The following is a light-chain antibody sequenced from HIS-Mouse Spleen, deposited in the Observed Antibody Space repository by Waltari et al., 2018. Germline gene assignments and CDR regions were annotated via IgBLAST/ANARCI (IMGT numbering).Light chain of an antibody. Sequence: SYELTQPPSVSVSPGQTARITCSGDALPKKYAYWYQHKSGQAPVLVNYEDSKRPSGLPWGVAGSRSGTMGTLAISGAQVGDEADYYWYSTDSSGNHRVFGGGTKLTVL. CDR3: YSTDSSGNHRV. CDR1: ALPKKY. V-gene: IGLV3-10*01. CDR2: EDS. J-gene: IGLJ2*01.